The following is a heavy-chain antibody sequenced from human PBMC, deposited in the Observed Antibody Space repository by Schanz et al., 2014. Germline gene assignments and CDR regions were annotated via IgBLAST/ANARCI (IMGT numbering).Heavy chain of an antibody. Sequence: VQLVDSGGGLVKPGGSLRLSCAASGITFSSHSFNWVRQAPGKGLEWISYITYNGGTIHYADSVKGRFTISRDNAKNSLYLQMDSLRAEDTAVYYCARDLPRTFLFDYWGQGTLVTVSS. J-gene: IGHJ4*02. V-gene: IGHV3-48*01. CDR3: ARDLPRTFLFDY. CDR1: GITFSSHS. CDR2: ITYNGGTI.